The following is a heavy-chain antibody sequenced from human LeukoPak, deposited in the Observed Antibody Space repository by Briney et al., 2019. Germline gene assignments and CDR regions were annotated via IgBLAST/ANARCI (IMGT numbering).Heavy chain of an antibody. CDR3: AKDLRQEGGPFDY. CDR2: IRYDGSNK. Sequence: GGSLRLSCAASGFTFSSYGMHWVRQAPGKGLEWVAFIRYDGSNKYYADSVKGRFTISRDNSKNTLYLQMNSLRAEDTAVYYCAKDLRQEGGPFDYWGQGTLVTVSS. J-gene: IGHJ4*02. CDR1: GFTFSSYG. V-gene: IGHV3-30*02. D-gene: IGHD3-16*01.